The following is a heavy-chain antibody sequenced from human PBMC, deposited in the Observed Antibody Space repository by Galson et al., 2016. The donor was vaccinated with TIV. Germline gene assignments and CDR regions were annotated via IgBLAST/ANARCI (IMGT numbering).Heavy chain of an antibody. Sequence: KVSCKVSGDSLSDLSMHWVRQAPGKGLEWMGGFDPEQHKKIYAQKLQGRVAMTEDTSTDTALLEMSSLSFEDTAVYYCASVAWFPGLSLDNWGQGTLVIVSS. D-gene: IGHD2/OR15-2a*01. CDR3: ASVAWFPGLSLDN. J-gene: IGHJ4*02. V-gene: IGHV1-24*01. CDR2: FDPEQHKK. CDR1: GDSLSDLS.